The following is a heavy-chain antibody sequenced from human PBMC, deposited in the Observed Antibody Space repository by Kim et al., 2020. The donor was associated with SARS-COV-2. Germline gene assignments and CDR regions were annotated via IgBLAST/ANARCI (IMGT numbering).Heavy chain of an antibody. D-gene: IGHD3-16*01. J-gene: IGHJ5*02. CDR2: ISVYNGNT. Sequence: ASVKVSCKASGYTFTNYAISWVRQAPGQGLEWMGWISVYNGNTKYAQKLQDRVTMTTDTSTSTAYMELRSLRSDDTAVYYCAKGTLPDYIWETNPGWFDPWGQGTLVTVSS. CDR3: AKGTLPDYIWETNPGWFDP. CDR1: GYTFTNYA. V-gene: IGHV1-18*01.